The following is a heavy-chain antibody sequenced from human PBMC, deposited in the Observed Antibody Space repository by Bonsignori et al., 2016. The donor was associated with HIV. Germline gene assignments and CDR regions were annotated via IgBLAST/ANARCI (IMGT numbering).Heavy chain of an antibody. D-gene: IGHD2-2*01. CDR2: INHSGST. Sequence: WIRQPPGKGLEWIGEINHSGSTNYHPSLKSRVTISVDTSKNQFSLKLSSVTAADTAVYYCAKGMSVLVPAARPIRYGEFDYWGQGTLVTVSS. V-gene: IGHV4-34*01. CDR3: AKGMSVLVPAARPIRYGEFDY. J-gene: IGHJ4*02.